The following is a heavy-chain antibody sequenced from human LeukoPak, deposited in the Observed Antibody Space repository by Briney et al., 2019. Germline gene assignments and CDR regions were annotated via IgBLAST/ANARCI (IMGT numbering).Heavy chain of an antibody. CDR2: MNPNSGNT. D-gene: IGHD3-22*01. CDR1: GYTFTSYG. CDR3: ARGAIVVVEGNYYFDY. J-gene: IGHJ4*02. V-gene: IGHV1-8*01. Sequence: GASVKVSCKASGYTFTSYGINWVRQATGQGLEWMGWMNPNSGNTGYAQKFQGRVTMTRNTSISTAYMELSSLRSEDTAVYYCARGAIVVVEGNYYFDYWGQGTLVTVSS.